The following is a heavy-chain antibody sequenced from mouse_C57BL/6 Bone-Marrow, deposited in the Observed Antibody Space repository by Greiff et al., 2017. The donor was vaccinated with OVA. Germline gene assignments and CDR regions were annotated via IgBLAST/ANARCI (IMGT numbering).Heavy chain of an antibody. J-gene: IGHJ4*01. V-gene: IGHV2-2*01. CDR1: GFSLTSYG. Sequence: VQLQQSGPGLVQPSQSLSITCTVSGFSLTSYGVHWVRPSPGKGLEWLGVIWSGGSTDYNAAFISRLSISKDNSKSQVFFKMNSLQADDTAIYYCASYGKRYAMDYWGQGTSVTVSS. D-gene: IGHD2-1*01. CDR2: IWSGGST. CDR3: ASYGKRYAMDY.